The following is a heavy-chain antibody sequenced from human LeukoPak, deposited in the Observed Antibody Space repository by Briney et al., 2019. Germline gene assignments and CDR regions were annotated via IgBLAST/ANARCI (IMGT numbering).Heavy chain of an antibody. CDR3: AKAPYSINWYYFDY. CDR1: GFTFSIHA. J-gene: IGHJ4*02. CDR2: ISGSGGST. V-gene: IGHV3-23*01. D-gene: IGHD6-13*01. Sequence: GGSLRLSCAASGFTFSIHAMSWVRQAPGEGLEWVSAISGSGGSTYYADSVKGRFTISRDNSKNTLYLQMNSLRAEDTAVYYCAKAPYSINWYYFDYWGQGTLVTVSS.